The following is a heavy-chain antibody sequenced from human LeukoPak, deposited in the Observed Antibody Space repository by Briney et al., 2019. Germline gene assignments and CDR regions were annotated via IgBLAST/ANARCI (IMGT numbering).Heavy chain of an antibody. D-gene: IGHD3-10*01. Sequence: GGSLRLSCEVSEFALERYTMSWVRQAPGKGLEWVSSIRGDGGSYIFYADSVKGRFTISRDNARNSLYLQMDSLKVEDTALYYCARDNGHRYELLAAKWYFDLWGRDTLV. J-gene: IGHJ2*01. CDR1: EFALERYT. V-gene: IGHV3-21*01. CDR2: IRGDGGSYI. CDR3: ARDNGHRYELLAAKWYFDL.